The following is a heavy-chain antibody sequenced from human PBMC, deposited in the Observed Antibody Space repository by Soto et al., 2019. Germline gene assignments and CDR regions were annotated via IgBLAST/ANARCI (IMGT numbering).Heavy chain of an antibody. J-gene: IGHJ5*02. D-gene: IGHD6-19*01. CDR3: AKSVTTVAGTPWFDP. V-gene: IGHV3-9*01. Sequence: EVQLVESGGGLVQPGRSLRLSCAASGFTFDDDAMHWVRQAPGQGLEWVSGISWNSGSIGYADSVKGRFTSSRDNAKNSLYLQMNSLRAEDTALYYCAKSVTTVAGTPWFDPWGQGTLVTVSS. CDR2: ISWNSGSI. CDR1: GFTFDDDA.